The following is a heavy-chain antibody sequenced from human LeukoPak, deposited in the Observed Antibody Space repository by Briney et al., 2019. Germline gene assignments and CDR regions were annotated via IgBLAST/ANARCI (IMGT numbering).Heavy chain of an antibody. J-gene: IGHJ3*02. CDR3: AREGMATITRDAFDI. D-gene: IGHD5-24*01. CDR1: GYTFTSYG. V-gene: IGHV1-18*01. Sequence: ASVKVSCKASGYTFTSYGISWVRQAPGQGLEWMGWISAYNGNTNYAQKFQGRVTMTTDTSTSTAYMELRSLGSDDTAVYYCAREGMATITRDAFDIWGQGTMVTVSS. CDR2: ISAYNGNT.